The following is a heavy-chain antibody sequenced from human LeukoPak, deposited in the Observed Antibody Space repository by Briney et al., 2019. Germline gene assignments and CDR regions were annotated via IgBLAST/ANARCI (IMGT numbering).Heavy chain of an antibody. V-gene: IGHV4-39*07. CDR2: IYYSGST. J-gene: IGHJ6*03. CDR3: ARRPSGWHNYYYYYYMDV. D-gene: IGHD6-19*01. Sequence: SETLSLTCTVSGGSISSSSYYWGWIRQPPGKGLEWIGSIYYSGSTYYNPSLKSRVTISVDTSKNQCSLKLSSVTAADTAVYYCARRPSGWHNYYYYYYMDVWGKGTTVTISS. CDR1: GGSISSSSYY.